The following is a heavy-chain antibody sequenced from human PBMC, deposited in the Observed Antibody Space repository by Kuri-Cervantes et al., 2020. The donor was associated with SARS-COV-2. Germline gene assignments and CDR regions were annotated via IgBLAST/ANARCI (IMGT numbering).Heavy chain of an antibody. D-gene: IGHD6-13*01. V-gene: IGHV1-18*01. J-gene: IGHJ3*02. CDR3: ARVAGSSWYGDAFDI. Sequence: ASVKVSCKASGYTFTSYGISWVRQAPGQGLEWMGWISAYNGNTNYAQKLQGRVTMTTDTSTSTAYMELSSLRSEDTAVYYCARVAGSSWYGDAFDIWGQGTMVTVSS. CDR2: ISAYNGNT. CDR1: GYTFTSYG.